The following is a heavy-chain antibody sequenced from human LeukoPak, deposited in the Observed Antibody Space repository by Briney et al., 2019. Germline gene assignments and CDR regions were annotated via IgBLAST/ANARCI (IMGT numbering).Heavy chain of an antibody. CDR1: GGTFSSYA. CDR2: MNPNSGNT. J-gene: IGHJ1*01. Sequence: ASVKVSCKASGGTFSSYAISWVRQATGQGLEWMGWMNPNSGNTGYAQKFQGRATMTRSTSISTAYMELSSLRSEDTAVYYCARGLRDSSGREYFQHWGQGTLVTVSS. V-gene: IGHV1-8*02. D-gene: IGHD3-22*01. CDR3: ARGLRDSSGREYFQH.